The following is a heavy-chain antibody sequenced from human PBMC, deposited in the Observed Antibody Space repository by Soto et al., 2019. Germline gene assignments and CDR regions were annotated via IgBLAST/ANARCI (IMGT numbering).Heavy chain of an antibody. CDR1: GFSFGSYA. CDR2: ISGSDGKT. J-gene: IGHJ4*02. V-gene: IGHV3-23*01. CDR3: ARWSYLDY. D-gene: IGHD3-3*01. Sequence: GGSLRLSCAASGFSFGSYALSWVRQAPGKGLEWVSTISGSDGKTFYADSVKGRFSISRDTSQSTLYLQMNSLRADDTAMYYCARWSYLDYWGQGTRVPVSS.